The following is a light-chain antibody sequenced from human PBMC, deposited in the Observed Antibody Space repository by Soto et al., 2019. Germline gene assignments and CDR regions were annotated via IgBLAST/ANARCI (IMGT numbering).Light chain of an antibody. Sequence: EIVLIQSPVTLSLYPGERATLSCRASQSISSSLAWYQQNPGQAPRLLIFDASNRATGIPVRFSGSGSGTDFTLTISSLEPDDFTVYYCQQYSAWPLTFGGGTRVEI. CDR1: QSISSS. J-gene: IGKJ4*01. CDR3: QQYSAWPLT. CDR2: DAS. V-gene: IGKV3-11*01.